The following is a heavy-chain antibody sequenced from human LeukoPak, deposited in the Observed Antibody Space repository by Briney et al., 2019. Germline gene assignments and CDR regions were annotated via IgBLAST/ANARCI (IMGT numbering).Heavy chain of an antibody. J-gene: IGHJ4*02. CDR3: ARGVSMVRGVPNPFDY. D-gene: IGHD3-10*01. V-gene: IGHV3-7*01. Sequence: PGGSLRLSCAASGFTFSSYWMSWVRQAPGKGLEWVANIKQDGSEKYYVGSVKGRFTISRDNAKNSLYLQMNSLRAEDTAVYYCARGVSMVRGVPNPFDYWGQGTLVTVSS. CDR1: GFTFSSYW. CDR2: IKQDGSEK.